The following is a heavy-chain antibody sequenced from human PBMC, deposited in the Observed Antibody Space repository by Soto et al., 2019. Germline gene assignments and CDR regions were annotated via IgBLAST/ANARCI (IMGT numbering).Heavy chain of an antibody. CDR1: GYTFTGYY. V-gene: IGHV1-2*02. Sequence: QVQLVQSGAEVKKPGASVKVSCKASGYTFTGYYMHWVRQAPGQGLEWMGWINPNSGGTNYAQKFQGRVTMTRDTSISTAYMELSRLRSDDTAVYYCAREIYDYVWGSYRLFDYWVQGTLVTVSS. CDR2: INPNSGGT. J-gene: IGHJ4*02. CDR3: AREIYDYVWGSYRLFDY. D-gene: IGHD3-16*02.